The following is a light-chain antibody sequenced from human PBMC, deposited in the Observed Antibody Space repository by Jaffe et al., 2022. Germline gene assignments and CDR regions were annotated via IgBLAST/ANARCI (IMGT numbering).Light chain of an antibody. CDR1: QSIRRS. Sequence: DIQMTQSPSSLSASVGDRVTITCRASQSIRRSLNWYQQKPGKAPKLLIYAASSLQSGVPSRFSGSGSGTDFTLTISSLQPEDFATYYCQQSYSTLWTFGQGTKVEIK. V-gene: IGKV1-39*01. J-gene: IGKJ1*01. CDR3: QQSYSTLWT. CDR2: AAS.